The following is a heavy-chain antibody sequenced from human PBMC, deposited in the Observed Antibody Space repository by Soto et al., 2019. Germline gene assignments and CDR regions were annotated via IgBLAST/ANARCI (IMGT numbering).Heavy chain of an antibody. D-gene: IGHD2-15*01. CDR1: GDTVSSNSVA. J-gene: IGHJ6*02. V-gene: IGHV6-1*01. CDR2: TYYRFRWYS. CDR3: ARSEEDSDYYYYGMDV. Sequence: SQTLSLTRVGSGDTVSSNSVAWNWVRQSPSRGLEWLGRTYYRFRWYSDYAVSVRSRIDINADTSKNQVPLQLHSVTPEDTAVYYCARSEEDSDYYYYGMDVWGQGTTVTVSS.